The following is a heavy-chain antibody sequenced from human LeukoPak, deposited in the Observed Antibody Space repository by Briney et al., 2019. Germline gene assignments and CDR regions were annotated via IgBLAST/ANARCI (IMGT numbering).Heavy chain of an antibody. CDR2: IRSKANSYAT. Sequence: GGSLRLSCAASGFTFSGSAMHWVRQASGKGLEWVGRIRSKANSYATAYAASVKGRFTISRDNSKNTLYLQMNSLRAEDTAVYYCARDRAGWGVVVVAAGDAFDIWGQGTMVTVSS. CDR3: ARDRAGWGVVVVAAGDAFDI. V-gene: IGHV3-73*01. CDR1: GFTFSGSA. J-gene: IGHJ3*02. D-gene: IGHD2-15*01.